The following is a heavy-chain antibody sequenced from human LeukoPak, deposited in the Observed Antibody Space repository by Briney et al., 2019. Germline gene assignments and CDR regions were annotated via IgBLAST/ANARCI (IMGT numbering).Heavy chain of an antibody. D-gene: IGHD3-3*01. CDR1: GASISSNTAA. CDR2: TYYKSGWYH. J-gene: IGHJ4*02. CDR3: ARDWEWGFGR. V-gene: IGHV6-1*01. Sequence: SQTLSLTCAISGASISSNTAAWNWIRQSPSRGLEWLGRTYYKSGWYHDYAVSVKGRITINGDLSKNQFSLQLNSMTPEDTAVYYCARDWEWGFGRWGQGTLVTVSS.